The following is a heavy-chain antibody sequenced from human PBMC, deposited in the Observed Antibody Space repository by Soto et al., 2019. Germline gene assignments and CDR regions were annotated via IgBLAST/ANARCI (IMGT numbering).Heavy chain of an antibody. CDR3: AFSSGLLPFDY. CDR1: GFTFSSYA. J-gene: IGHJ4*02. D-gene: IGHD6-19*01. V-gene: IGHV3-23*01. Sequence: GGSLRLSCAASGFTFSSYAMSWVRQAPGKGLEWVSAISGSGGSTEYADSVKGRFTISRDNSKNTLYLQMNSLRAEDTAVYYCAFSSGLLPFDYWGQGTMVTVSS. CDR2: ISGSGGST.